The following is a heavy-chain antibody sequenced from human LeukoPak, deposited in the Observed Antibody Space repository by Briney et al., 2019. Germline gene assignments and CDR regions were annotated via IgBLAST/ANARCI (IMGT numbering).Heavy chain of an antibody. J-gene: IGHJ6*02. V-gene: IGHV3-53*01. Sequence: GRSLRLSCAASGFTVSSNYMSWVRQAPGKGLEWVSVIYSGGSTYYADSVKGRFTISRDNSKNTLYLQMNSLRAEDTAVYYCARVGLDSKDYYYYGMDVWGQGTTVTVSS. CDR1: GFTVSSNY. D-gene: IGHD3/OR15-3a*01. CDR3: ARVGLDSKDYYYYGMDV. CDR2: IYSGGST.